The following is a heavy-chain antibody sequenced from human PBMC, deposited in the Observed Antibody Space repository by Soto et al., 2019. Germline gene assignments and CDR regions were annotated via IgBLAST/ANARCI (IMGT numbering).Heavy chain of an antibody. CDR3: VRERGGWFGDMVYFDY. D-gene: IGHD2-8*01. J-gene: IGHJ4*02. CDR2: ISYDGGNK. CDR1: GFTFSNT. V-gene: IGHV3-30-3*01. Sequence: QVQLVESGGGVVQPGRSLRLSCAASGFTFSNTMHWVRQAPGEGLEWVAVISYDGGNKYYSDSVKGRFTISRDNSKNTLYLQMNSLRADDTAVYYCVRERGGWFGDMVYFDYWGQGTLVTVSS.